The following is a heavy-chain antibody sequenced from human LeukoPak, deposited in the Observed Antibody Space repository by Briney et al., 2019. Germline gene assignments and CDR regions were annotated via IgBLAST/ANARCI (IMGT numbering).Heavy chain of an antibody. Sequence: ASVKVSCKASGYTFTGYYMHWVRQAPGQGLEWMGWINPNSGGTNYAQKFQGRVTMTRDASISTAYMELSRLRSDDTAVYYCARGLDTSGRKHLGGFWISTGRDFNYYYMDVWGKGTTVTISS. CDR3: ARGLDTSGRKHLGGFWISTGRDFNYYYMDV. J-gene: IGHJ6*03. D-gene: IGHD3-9*01. CDR2: INPNSGGT. CDR1: GYTFTGYY. V-gene: IGHV1-2*02.